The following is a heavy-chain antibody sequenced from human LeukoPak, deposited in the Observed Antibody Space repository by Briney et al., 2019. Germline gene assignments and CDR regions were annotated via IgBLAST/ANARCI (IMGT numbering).Heavy chain of an antibody. J-gene: IGHJ6*02. CDR1: GFTFSDYN. CDR3: ARILVVPAANYYYSYGMDV. CDR2: ISSSATYI. Sequence: GGSLRLSCAASGFTFSDYNMNWVGQAPGKGLEWVSSISSSATYIYYADSVKGRFTISRDNAKTSLSLQMNSLRAEDTAVYYCARILVVPAANYYYSYGMDVWGQGTTVTVSS. V-gene: IGHV3-21*06. D-gene: IGHD2-2*01.